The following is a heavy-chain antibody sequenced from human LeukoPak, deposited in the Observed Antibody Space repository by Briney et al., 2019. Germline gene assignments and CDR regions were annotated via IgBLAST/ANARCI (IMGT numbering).Heavy chain of an antibody. J-gene: IGHJ4*02. CDR3: ARLRAHAYNYGFDY. V-gene: IGHV4-38-2*02. D-gene: IGHD5-24*01. CDR2: VYHSGRT. CDR1: GYSISSGYY. Sequence: SETLSLTCTVSGYSISSGYYWGWIRQPPGKGLEWTGSVYHSGRTYYNPSLKSRVTISVDTSKNQFSLRLSSVTAADTAVYFCARLRAHAYNYGFDYWGQGALVTVSS.